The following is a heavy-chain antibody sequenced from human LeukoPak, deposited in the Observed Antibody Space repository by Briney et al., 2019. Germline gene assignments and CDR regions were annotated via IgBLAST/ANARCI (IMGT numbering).Heavy chain of an antibody. CDR3: AKDGRLGYCSSTSCYPDY. J-gene: IGHJ4*02. Sequence: PGGSLRLSCAASGFTFSSYAMSWVRQAPGKGLEWVSAISGSGGSTYYADSVKGRFTISRDNSKNTLYLQINSLRAEDTAVYYCAKDGRLGYCSSTSCYPDYWGQGTLVTVSS. CDR2: ISGSGGST. D-gene: IGHD2-2*01. V-gene: IGHV3-23*01. CDR1: GFTFSSYA.